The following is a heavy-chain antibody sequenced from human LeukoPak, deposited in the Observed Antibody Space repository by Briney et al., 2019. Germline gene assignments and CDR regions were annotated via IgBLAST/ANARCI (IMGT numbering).Heavy chain of an antibody. V-gene: IGHV3-23*01. J-gene: IGHJ4*02. CDR2: ISGSGGST. CDR1: GFTFSSYA. CDR3: AKRGVYCSGGTCYSYYFDY. Sequence: GGSLRLSCAASGFTFSSYAMSWVRQAPGKGLEWVSAISGSGGSTYYADSVKGRFTISRDNSKNTLYLQMNSLRAEDTAVYYCAKRGVYCSGGTCYSYYFDYWGQGTLVTVSS. D-gene: IGHD2-15*01.